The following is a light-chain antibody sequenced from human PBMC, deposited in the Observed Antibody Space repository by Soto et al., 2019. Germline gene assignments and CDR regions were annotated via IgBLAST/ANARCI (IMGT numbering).Light chain of an antibody. J-gene: IGLJ1*01. Sequence: QSALTQPASVSGSPGQSITISCTGTSSDVGDFNHVSWYQQHPGNAPKLMIYEVSNRPSGVSNRFSGSKSDHTASLAISGLHAEDQADYYCTSFTSSSTFVFGTGTKLTVL. CDR3: TSFTSSSTFV. V-gene: IGLV2-14*01. CDR1: SSDVGDFNH. CDR2: EVS.